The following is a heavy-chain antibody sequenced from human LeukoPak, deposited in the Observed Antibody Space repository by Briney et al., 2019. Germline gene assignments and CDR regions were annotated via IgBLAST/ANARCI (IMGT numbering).Heavy chain of an antibody. J-gene: IGHJ5*02. Sequence: ASVKVSCKASGYTFTGYYMHWVRQAPGRGLEWMGWINPNSGGTNYAQKFQGRVTMTRDTSISTAYMELSRLRSDDTAVYYCAREARRTGRIGWFDPWGQGTLVTVSS. D-gene: IGHD2-8*02. V-gene: IGHV1-2*02. CDR1: GYTFTGYY. CDR3: AREARRTGRIGWFDP. CDR2: INPNSGGT.